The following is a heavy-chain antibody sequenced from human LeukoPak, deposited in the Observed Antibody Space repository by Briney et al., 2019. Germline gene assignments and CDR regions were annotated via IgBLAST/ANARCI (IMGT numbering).Heavy chain of an antibody. D-gene: IGHD2-8*01. Sequence: GGSLRLSRAASGFTFDDYAMHWVRQAPGKGLEWVSLISVDGGRTYYADSVKGRFIISRDNSKNSLYLQLNSLRTGDTALYYCAKDRYCSDGVCSGSFDYWGQGTLVTVSA. CDR2: ISVDGGRT. J-gene: IGHJ4*02. CDR1: GFTFDDYA. CDR3: AKDRYCSDGVCSGSFDY. V-gene: IGHV3-43*02.